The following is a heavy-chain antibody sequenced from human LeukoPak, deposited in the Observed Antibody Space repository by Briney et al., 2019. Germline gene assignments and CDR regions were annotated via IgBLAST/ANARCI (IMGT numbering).Heavy chain of an antibody. V-gene: IGHV6-1*01. D-gene: IGHD3-10*01. Sequence: SQTLSLTCAISGDSVSSNSAAWNWIRQSPSRGLEWLGRTYYRSNWNNDYAEYVNSRITIKPDTSKNQFSLHLNSVTPEDTAVYYCARARLHHNYGSGTSFDYWGQGTLSPSPQ. J-gene: IGHJ4*02. CDR1: GDSVSSNSAA. CDR3: ARARLHHNYGSGTSFDY. CDR2: TYYRSNWNN.